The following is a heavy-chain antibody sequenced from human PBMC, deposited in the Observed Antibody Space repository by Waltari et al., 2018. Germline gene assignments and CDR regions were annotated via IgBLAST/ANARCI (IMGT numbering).Heavy chain of an antibody. D-gene: IGHD3-3*01. V-gene: IGHV4-30-4*08. CDR2: IYDSGIT. CDR1: GASISSRDCY. Sequence: QVQLQESGPGLVKPSQTLSLTCSVSGASISSRDCYWTWIRQPPGKGLEWIGYIYDSGITTYHPSRKSRVTISIDTSKNQFSLRLSSVTAADTAVYYCTRDFWRGSSWNAFDIWGQGTMVTVSS. CDR3: TRDFWRGSSWNAFDI. J-gene: IGHJ3*02.